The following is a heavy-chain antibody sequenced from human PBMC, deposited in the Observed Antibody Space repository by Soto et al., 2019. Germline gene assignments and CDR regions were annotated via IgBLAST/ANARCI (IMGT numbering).Heavy chain of an antibody. CDR1: VYPLTCYY. CDR3: AREAEYSSSQGSGMDV. CDR2: INPSGGST. D-gene: IGHD6-6*01. Sequence: SVKVACKSSVYPLTCYYMHWVRQAPGQGLEWMGIINPSGGSTSYAQKFQGRVTMTRDTSTSTVYMELRSLRSEDTAVYYCAREAEYSSSQGSGMDVWGQGTTVTVSS. J-gene: IGHJ6*02. V-gene: IGHV1-46*01.